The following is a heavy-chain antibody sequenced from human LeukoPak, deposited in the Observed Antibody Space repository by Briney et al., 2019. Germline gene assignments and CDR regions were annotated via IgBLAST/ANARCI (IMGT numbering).Heavy chain of an antibody. J-gene: IGHJ4*02. CDR3: ARGGCVLSSTSCPLRY. D-gene: IGHD2-2*01. V-gene: IGHV3-53*01. CDR2: IYSGGST. CDR1: APTATSNY. Sequence: PGGSLRLSCAASAPTATSNYMSWDSQAPGKGLEWVSVIYSGGSTYYADSVKGRFTISRDNTKNTLYLQMNSLRAKDTAVYYCARGGCVLSSTSCPLRYWGQGTLVTVSS.